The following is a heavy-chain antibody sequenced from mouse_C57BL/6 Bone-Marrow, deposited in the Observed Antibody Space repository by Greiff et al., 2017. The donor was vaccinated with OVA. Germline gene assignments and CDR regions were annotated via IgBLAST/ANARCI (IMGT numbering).Heavy chain of an antibody. CDR2: INPSTGGT. Sequence: VQLQQSGPELVKPGASVKISCKASGYSFTGYYMNWVKQSPEKSLEWIGEINPSTGGTTYNQKFKAKATLTVDKSSSTAYMQLKSLTSEDSAVYYYARVTTVGFAYWGQGTLVTVSA. V-gene: IGHV1-42*01. J-gene: IGHJ3*01. CDR3: ARVTTVGFAY. D-gene: IGHD1-1*01. CDR1: GYSFTGYY.